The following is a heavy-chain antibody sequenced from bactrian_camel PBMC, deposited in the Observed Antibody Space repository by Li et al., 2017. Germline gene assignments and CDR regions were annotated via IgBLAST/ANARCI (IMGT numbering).Heavy chain of an antibody. CDR3: AALNSSSGGRFAWCSDF. V-gene: IGHV3S55*01. CDR2: IGGDGIT. J-gene: IGHJ4*01. Sequence: HVQLVESGGGTVSAGGSLRLSCVASGIAISTHCVGWFRQAPGKEREGVADIGGDGITSYGDSVKGRFTISQDRTKNILYLQMNDLKDEDTGMYYCAALNSSSGGRFAWCSDFRGQGTQVTVS. CDR1: GIAISTHC. D-gene: IGHD1*01.